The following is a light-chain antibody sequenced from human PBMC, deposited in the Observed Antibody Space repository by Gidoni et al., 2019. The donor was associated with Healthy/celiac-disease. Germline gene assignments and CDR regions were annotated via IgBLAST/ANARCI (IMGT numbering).Light chain of an antibody. CDR3: PQYYSYPIT. V-gene: IGKV1-8*01. CDR2: AAS. CDR1: QGISSY. Sequence: AIRMTQSPSSFSASTGDRVTITCRASQGISSYLAWYQQKPGKAPKLLIYAASTLQSGVPSRFSGSGSGTDFTLTISCLQSEDFATYYCPQYYSYPITFGGGTKVEIK. J-gene: IGKJ4*01.